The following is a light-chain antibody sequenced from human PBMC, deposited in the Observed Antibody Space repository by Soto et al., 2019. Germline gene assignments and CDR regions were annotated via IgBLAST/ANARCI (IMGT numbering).Light chain of an antibody. CDR3: QHYGSSWT. J-gene: IGKJ1*01. CDR1: QSGRSKY. Sequence: EIVLTQSPGTLPLSPGERATLSCRASQSGRSKYIAWYQQRPGQAPRLLLYATSNRATGIPDRFSGSGSGTDFTLAISRLEPEDFAVYYCQHYGSSWTFGQGTMVEIK. CDR2: ATS. V-gene: IGKV3-20*01.